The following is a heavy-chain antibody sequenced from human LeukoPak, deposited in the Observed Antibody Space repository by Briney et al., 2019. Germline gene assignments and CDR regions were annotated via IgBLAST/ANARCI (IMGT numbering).Heavy chain of an antibody. V-gene: IGHV4-34*01. CDR3: ARPNSYGKYYFDY. CDR2: INHSGST. CDR1: GGSFSGYY. D-gene: IGHD5-18*01. J-gene: IGHJ4*02. Sequence: SETLSLTCAVYGGSFSGYYWSWIRQPPGKGLEWIREINHSGSTNYNPSLKSRVTISVDTSKNQFSLKPSSVTAADTAVYYCARPNSYGKYYFDYWGQGTLVTVSS.